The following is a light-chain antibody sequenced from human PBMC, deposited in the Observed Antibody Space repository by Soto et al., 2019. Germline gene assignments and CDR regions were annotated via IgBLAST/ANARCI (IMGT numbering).Light chain of an antibody. V-gene: IGKV1-8*01. Sequence: AIRMTQSPASLSASTGDRVTTTCRASQGISSYLAWYQQKPGRAPKLLIYAASTLQSGVPSRFSGSGSGTDFTLTISSLEPEDFAVYYCQQRSNWLPAFGQGTRLEIK. CDR1: QGISSY. J-gene: IGKJ5*01. CDR3: QQRSNWLPA. CDR2: AAS.